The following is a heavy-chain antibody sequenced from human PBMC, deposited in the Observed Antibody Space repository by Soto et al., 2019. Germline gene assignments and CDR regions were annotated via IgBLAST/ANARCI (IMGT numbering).Heavy chain of an antibody. CDR2: IYWDDDK. Sequence: SGPTLVNPTQTLTLTCTFSGFSLSTSGVGVGWIRQPPGKALEWLALIYWDDDKRYSPSLKSRLTITKDTSKNQVVLTMTNMDPVDTAIYYCAHRRSTIFGVEDYYYMDVWGKGTTVTVSS. D-gene: IGHD3-3*01. J-gene: IGHJ6*03. CDR1: GFSLSTSGVG. CDR3: AHRRSTIFGVEDYYYMDV. V-gene: IGHV2-5*02.